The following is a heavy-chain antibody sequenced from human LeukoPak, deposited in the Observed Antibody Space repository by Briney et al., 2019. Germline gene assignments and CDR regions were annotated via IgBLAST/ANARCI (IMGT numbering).Heavy chain of an antibody. CDR2: ISGTGGAT. V-gene: IGHV3-23*01. Sequence: SLRLSCVASGFRFGNYAMSSARQAAGNGLQWVSQISGTGGATWYAGLARDRFTISRDNYKKTLYLQMSGLRVEDTAMYYCVKDPRDTYGTNWFVSWGQGTLLIVSS. CDR1: GFRFGNYA. CDR3: VKDPRDTYGTNWFVS. J-gene: IGHJ5*01. D-gene: IGHD2-21*01.